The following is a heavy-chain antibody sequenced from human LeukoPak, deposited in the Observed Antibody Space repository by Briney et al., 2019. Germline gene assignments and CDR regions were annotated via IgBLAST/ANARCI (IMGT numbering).Heavy chain of an antibody. CDR3: ARSGYDGYYYYYMDV. CDR2: TYYNSNWYK. CDR1: GDSVSTNSAG. D-gene: IGHD5-12*01. V-gene: IGHV6-1*01. J-gene: IGHJ6*03. Sequence: TSQTLSLTCAIPGDSVSTNSAGWNWIRQSPSRGLEWLGRTYYNSNWYKDSAASVESRITINPDTCKNQFSLQLNSVTAADTAVYYCARSGYDGYYYYYMDVWGKGTTVTISS.